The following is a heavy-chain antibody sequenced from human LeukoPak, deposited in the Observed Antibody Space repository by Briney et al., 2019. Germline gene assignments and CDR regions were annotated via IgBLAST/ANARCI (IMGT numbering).Heavy chain of an antibody. J-gene: IGHJ4*02. V-gene: IGHV3-23*01. Sequence: GGSLRLPRPASGFTFNSYVMRWVRQAAGKGLEWVSGLSNSGGSTYFADFVKGRFAILSGNSQNPLYLQMNSLRAEDTAEYYCAKGLDPLFDYWGQGSLVTVSS. CDR1: GFTFNSYV. CDR2: LSNSGGST. CDR3: AKGLDPLFDY.